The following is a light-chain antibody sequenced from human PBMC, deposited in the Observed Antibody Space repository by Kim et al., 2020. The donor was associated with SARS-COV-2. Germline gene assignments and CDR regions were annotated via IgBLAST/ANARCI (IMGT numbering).Light chain of an antibody. Sequence: ASVGDRLTITCRASQNIRTYINWYQQKPGKAPKILIYAASSLQSGVPSRFSGSGSGTDFTLTISSLQPEEFATYYCQQSYSTPYTFGQGTKLEI. CDR1: QNIRTY. CDR3: QQSYSTPYT. J-gene: IGKJ2*01. CDR2: AAS. V-gene: IGKV1-39*01.